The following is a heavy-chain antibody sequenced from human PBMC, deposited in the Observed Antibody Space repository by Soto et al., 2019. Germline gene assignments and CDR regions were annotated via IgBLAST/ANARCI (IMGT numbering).Heavy chain of an antibody. J-gene: IGHJ6*02. D-gene: IGHD4-17*01. CDR1: GFTFSSYS. Sequence: EVQLVESGGGLVKPGGSLRLSCAASGFTFSSYSMNWVRQAPGKGLEWVSSISSSSSYIYYADSVKGRFTISRDNAKNSLYLQMNSLRAEDTAVYYCARDSSTVPHYNYYYYYGMDVWGQGTTVTVSS. CDR2: ISSSSSYI. V-gene: IGHV3-21*01. CDR3: ARDSSTVPHYNYYYYYGMDV.